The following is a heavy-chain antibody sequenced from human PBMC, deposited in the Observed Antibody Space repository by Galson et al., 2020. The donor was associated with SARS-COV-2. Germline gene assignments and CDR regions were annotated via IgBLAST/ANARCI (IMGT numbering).Heavy chain of an antibody. V-gene: IGHV4-34*01. CDR1: GGSFSGYY. J-gene: IGHJ4*02. D-gene: IGHD1-26*01. CDR3: AREEWEPQGGNDY. Sequence: PSETLSLTCAVYGGSFSGYYWSWIRQPPGKGLEWIGEINHSGSTNYNPSLKSRVTISVDTSKNQFSLKLSSVTAADTAVYYCAREEWEPQGGNDYWGQGTLVTVSS. CDR2: INHSGST.